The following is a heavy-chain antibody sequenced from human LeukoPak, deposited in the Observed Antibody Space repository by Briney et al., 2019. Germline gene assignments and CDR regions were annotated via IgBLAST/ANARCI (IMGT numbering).Heavy chain of an antibody. J-gene: IGHJ4*02. CDR1: GFTFRTYW. V-gene: IGHV3-7*01. Sequence: GGSLRLSCAASGFTFRTYWMHWVRQVPGKGLEWVANIKQDGSEKYYVDSVKGRFTISRDNAKNSLYLQMNSLRAEDTAVYYCARDSSPPPSDYWGQGTLVTVSS. CDR2: IKQDGSEK. CDR3: ARDSSPPPSDY. D-gene: IGHD6-13*01.